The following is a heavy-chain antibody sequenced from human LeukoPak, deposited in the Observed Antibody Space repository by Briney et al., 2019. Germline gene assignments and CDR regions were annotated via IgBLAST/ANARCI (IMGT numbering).Heavy chain of an antibody. CDR2: IYYSGST. CDR3: ARGLYSGHDLGWFDP. D-gene: IGHD5-12*01. CDR1: GGSVSSGSYY. Sequence: SETLSLTCTVSGGSVSSGSYYWSWIRQPPGKGLEWIGYIYYSGSTNYNPSLKSRVTISVDTSKNQFSLKLSSVTAADTAVYYCARGLYSGHDLGWFDPRGQGTLVTVSS. J-gene: IGHJ5*02. V-gene: IGHV4-61*01.